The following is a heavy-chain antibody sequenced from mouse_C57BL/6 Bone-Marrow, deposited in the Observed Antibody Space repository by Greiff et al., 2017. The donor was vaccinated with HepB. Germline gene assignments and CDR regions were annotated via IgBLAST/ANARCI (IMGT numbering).Heavy chain of an antibody. Sequence: QVQLQQSGAELARPGASVKLSCKASGYTFTSYGISWVKQRTGQGLEWIGEIYPRSGNTYYNDKFKGKATLTADKSSSTAYMELRSLTSEDSAVYFCARLHYGSSYWGQGTTLTVSS. V-gene: IGHV1-81*01. CDR3: ARLHYGSSY. CDR2: IYPRSGNT. J-gene: IGHJ2*01. CDR1: GYTFTSYG. D-gene: IGHD1-1*01.